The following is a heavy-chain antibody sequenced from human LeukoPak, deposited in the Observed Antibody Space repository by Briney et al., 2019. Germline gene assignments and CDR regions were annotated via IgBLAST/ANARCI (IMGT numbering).Heavy chain of an antibody. D-gene: IGHD3-3*01. J-gene: IGHJ4*02. CDR2: ISGSGGST. V-gene: IGHV3-23*01. CDR3: AKEYSITIFGVVQNFPIGY. Sequence: GGSVRLSCAASGFTFSSYAMSWVRQAPGKGLEWVSAISGSGGSTYYADSVKGRFTISRDNSKNTLYLQMNSLRAEDTAVYYCAKEYSITIFGVVQNFPIGYWGQGTLVTVSS. CDR1: GFTFSSYA.